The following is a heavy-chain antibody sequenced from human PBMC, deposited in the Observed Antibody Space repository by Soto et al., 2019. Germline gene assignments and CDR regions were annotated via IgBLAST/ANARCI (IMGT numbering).Heavy chain of an antibody. CDR1: GGSISSGGYY. CDR2: IYGSGST. CDR3: ARNSPRYFFDQ. J-gene: IGHJ4*02. V-gene: IGHV4-31*03. D-gene: IGHD1-26*01. Sequence: PSETLSLTFTISGGSISSGGYYWSWIRQHPGKGLEWIGYIYGSGSTYSNPSLKSRVIVSVDTYQNQFSLKLSSVTAADTAVYYCARNSPRYFFDQWGRGTLVTVS.